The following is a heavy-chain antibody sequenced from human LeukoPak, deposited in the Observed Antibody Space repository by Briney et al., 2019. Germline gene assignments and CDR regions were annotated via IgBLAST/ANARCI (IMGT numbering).Heavy chain of an antibody. CDR3: SQGLLS. CDR1: GFIFSISD. J-gene: IGHJ5*02. CDR2: ISYDGSKK. V-gene: IGHV3-30*02. Sequence: GGSLRLSCAASGFIFSISDMHWVRQAPGKGLQWVAFISYDGSKKHCADSVQGRCTISRDNSKNTLSLQLNSLRPDDAAVFYCSQGLLSWGQGTLLTVAA.